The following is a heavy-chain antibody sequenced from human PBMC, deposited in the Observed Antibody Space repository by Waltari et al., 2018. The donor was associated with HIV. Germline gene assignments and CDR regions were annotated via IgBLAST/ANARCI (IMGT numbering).Heavy chain of an antibody. CDR3: ARHALRVGAAYWNFDL. CDR1: GGPLSSSTSL. J-gene: IGHJ2*01. CDR2: IYYTGRA. Sequence: QLQLQESGPGLVKPSETLSLTCTVSGGPLSSSTSLWGCIRQPPGKVLVWVGRIYYTGRAYYTPSRKSRVTISLDTSKNQFSLKLTSVTAADTAVYYCARHALRVGAAYWNFDLWGRGTLVTVSS. V-gene: IGHV4-39*01. D-gene: IGHD1-26*01.